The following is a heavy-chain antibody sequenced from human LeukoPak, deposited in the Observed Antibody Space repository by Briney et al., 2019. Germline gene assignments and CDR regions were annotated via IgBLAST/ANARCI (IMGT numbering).Heavy chain of an antibody. CDR1: GFSFNSYW. Sequence: PGGSLRLSCAASGFSFNSYWMTWVRQPPGKGLVWVSRSNGDDSVTNYADSVKGRFTISRDNAKNTLYLQMKSLRVEDTAVYYCTKAADDFDIWGQGTMVTVSS. V-gene: IGHV3-74*01. J-gene: IGHJ3*02. CDR2: SNGDDSVT. CDR3: TKAADDFDI.